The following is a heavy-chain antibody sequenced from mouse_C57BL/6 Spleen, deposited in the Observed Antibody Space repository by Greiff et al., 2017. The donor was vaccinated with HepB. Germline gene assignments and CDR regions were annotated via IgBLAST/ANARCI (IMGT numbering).Heavy chain of an antibody. CDR3: ARLYGSSYRWYFDV. CDR2: ISSGSSTI. D-gene: IGHD1-1*01. CDR1: GFTFSDYG. J-gene: IGHJ1*03. V-gene: IGHV5-17*01. Sequence: DVQLVESGGGLVKPGGSLKLSCAASGFTFSDYGMHWVRQAPEKGLEWVAYISSGSSTIYYADTVKGRFTISRDNAKNTLFLQMTSLRSEDTAMYYCARLYGSSYRWYFDVWGTGTTVTVSS.